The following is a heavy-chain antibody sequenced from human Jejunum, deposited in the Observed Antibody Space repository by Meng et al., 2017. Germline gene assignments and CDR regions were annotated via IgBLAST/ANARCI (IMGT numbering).Heavy chain of an antibody. V-gene: IGHV3-21*01. CDR3: ARVAYYDYIWGSHRPGGSEDL. Sequence: GGSLRLSCAASGFTFNTYFMNWVRQAPGKGLEWVSSISPSSTYIFYADSVKGRFTISRDNTKNSLSLQINSLRPEDTAVYYCARVAYYDYIWGSHRPGGSEDLWGQGMLVTVSS. CDR1: GFTFNTYF. D-gene: IGHD3-16*02. J-gene: IGHJ5*02. CDR2: ISPSSTYI.